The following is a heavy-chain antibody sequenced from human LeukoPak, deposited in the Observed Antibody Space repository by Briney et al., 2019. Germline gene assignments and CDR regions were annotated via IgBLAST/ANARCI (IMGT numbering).Heavy chain of an antibody. V-gene: IGHV5-51*01. CDR1: GYRFTSYW. CDR3: ARQNWGEPTNFDY. CDR2: IYPGDSDT. Sequence: GASLKISCKGSGYRFTSYWIGWVRQMPGKGLEWMGIIYPGDSDTRYSPSFQGRVTISADKSISTAYLQWSSLKASDTAMYYCARQNWGEPTNFDYWGQGTLVTVSS. D-gene: IGHD7-27*01. J-gene: IGHJ4*02.